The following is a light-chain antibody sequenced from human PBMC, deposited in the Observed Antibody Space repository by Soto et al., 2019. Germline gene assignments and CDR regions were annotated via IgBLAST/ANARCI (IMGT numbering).Light chain of an antibody. V-gene: IGLV3-1*01. J-gene: IGLJ2*01. Sequence: SYELNLPPSVSVSPGHTASITFSGDKLGDKYACWYQQKPGQSPVLVIYQDSKRPSGIPERFSGSNSGNTATLTISGTQAMDEADYYCQAWDSSTYVVFGGGTKVTVL. CDR3: QAWDSSTYVV. CDR1: KLGDKY. CDR2: QDS.